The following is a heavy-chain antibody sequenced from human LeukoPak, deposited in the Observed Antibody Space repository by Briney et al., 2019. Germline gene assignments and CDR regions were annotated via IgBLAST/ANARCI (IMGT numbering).Heavy chain of an antibody. D-gene: IGHD2-2*02. CDR1: GYSFSSSS. V-gene: IGHV3-21*01. CDR3: WRDVSRDISCYTA. J-gene: IGHJ4*02. CDR2: ISSSGKYI. Sequence: GGSLRLSCAASGYSFSSSSMNCVRQAPGRGLEWGSSISSSGKYIYYADSTKGRFTLSTDNARSLVYLEMNSVRAENTGIYYCWRDVSRDISCYTAWGQGALVTVSS.